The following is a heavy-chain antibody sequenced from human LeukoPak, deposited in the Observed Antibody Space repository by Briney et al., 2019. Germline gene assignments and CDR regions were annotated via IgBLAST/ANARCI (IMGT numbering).Heavy chain of an antibody. CDR3: ARDAYSSNWYLDY. CDR2: ISYDGSNK. V-gene: IGHV3-30*03. D-gene: IGHD6-13*01. Sequence: QPGRSLRLSCAASGFTFSSYGMHWVRQAPGKGLEWVAIISYDGSNKYYADSVKGRFTISRDNSKNTLYLQMNSLRPEDTAVYYCARDAYSSNWYLDYWGQGTLVTVSS. CDR1: GFTFSSYG. J-gene: IGHJ4*02.